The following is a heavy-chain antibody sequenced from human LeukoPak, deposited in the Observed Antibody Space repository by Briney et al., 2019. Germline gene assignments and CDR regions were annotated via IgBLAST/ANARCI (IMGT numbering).Heavy chain of an antibody. CDR2: IWYDGSNK. J-gene: IGHJ6*02. Sequence: GRSLRLSCAASGFTFSSYGMHWVRQAPGKGLEWVAVIWYDGSNKYYADSVKGRFTISRDNSKNTLYLQMNSLRAEDTAVYYCARENYYGSGSYNYYYGMDVWGQGTTVTVSS. V-gene: IGHV3-33*01. CDR1: GFTFSSYG. CDR3: ARENYYGSGSYNYYYGMDV. D-gene: IGHD3-10*01.